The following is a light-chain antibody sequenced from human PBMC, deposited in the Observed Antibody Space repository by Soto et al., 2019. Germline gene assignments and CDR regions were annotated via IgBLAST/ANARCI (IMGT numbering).Light chain of an antibody. CDR3: QQYGSSPLT. V-gene: IGKV3-20*01. Sequence: EIVLTQSPDTLSLSLGERATLSSRASQSVRSNYLAWYQQKPGQAPRFLIYDASSRATGIPDRFSGSGSGTDFTFTISRLEPEDFAVYYCQQYGSSPLTFGGGTKVDIK. CDR2: DAS. CDR1: QSVRSNY. J-gene: IGKJ4*01.